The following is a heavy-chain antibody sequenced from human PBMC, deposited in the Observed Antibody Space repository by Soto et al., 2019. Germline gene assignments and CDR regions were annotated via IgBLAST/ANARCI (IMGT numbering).Heavy chain of an antibody. V-gene: IGHV3-33*08. CDR3: AREHTVTTWALYYYYYGMDV. J-gene: IGHJ6*02. D-gene: IGHD4-4*01. Sequence: GGSLRLSCAASGFTFSSYGMHWVRQAPGKGLEWVAVIWSDGSDKYYADSVKGRFTISRDNSKNTLYLQMNSLRAEDTAVYYCAREHTVTTWALYYYYYGMDVWGQGTTVTVSS. CDR2: IWSDGSDK. CDR1: GFTFSSYG.